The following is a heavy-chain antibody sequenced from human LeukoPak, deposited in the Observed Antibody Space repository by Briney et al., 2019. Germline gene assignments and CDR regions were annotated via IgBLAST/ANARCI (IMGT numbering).Heavy chain of an antibody. CDR2: INPNSGGT. CDR3: RTDRYGDYGDYIDY. J-gene: IGHJ4*02. Sequence: ASVKVSCKASGYTFTGYYMHWVRQAPGQGLEWMGWINPNSGGTNYAQKFQGRVTMTRDTSISTAYVELSRLRSDDTAVYYCRTDRYGDYGDYIDYWGQGTLVTVSS. V-gene: IGHV1-2*02. D-gene: IGHD4-17*01. CDR1: GYTFTGYY.